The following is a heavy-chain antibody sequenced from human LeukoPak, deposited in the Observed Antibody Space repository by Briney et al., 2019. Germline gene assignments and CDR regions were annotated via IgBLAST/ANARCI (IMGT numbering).Heavy chain of an antibody. CDR3: ARSRKNDCSSTSCYTDY. V-gene: IGHV4-39*02. CDR2: IYYSGST. D-gene: IGHD2-2*02. Sequence: PSETLSLTCTVSGGSIGSSSYYWGWIRQPPGKGLEWIGSIYYSGSTYYNPSLKSRVTISVDTSKNHFSLKVSSVTAADTAVYYCARSRKNDCSSTSCYTDYWGQGTLVTVSS. CDR1: GGSIGSSSYY. J-gene: IGHJ4*02.